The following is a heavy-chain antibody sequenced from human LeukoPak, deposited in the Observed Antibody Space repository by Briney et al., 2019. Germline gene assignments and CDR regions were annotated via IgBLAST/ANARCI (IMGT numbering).Heavy chain of an antibody. CDR3: ARDEPYYDILTGYFESD. Sequence: PGGSLRLSCAASGFTFSSYAMSWVRQAPGKGLEWVSAISGSGGSTYYADSVKGRFTISRDNSKNTLYLQMNSLRAEDTAVYYCARDEPYYDILTGYFESDWGQGPLVTVSS. J-gene: IGHJ4*02. D-gene: IGHD3-9*01. V-gene: IGHV3-23*01. CDR2: ISGSGGST. CDR1: GFTFSSYA.